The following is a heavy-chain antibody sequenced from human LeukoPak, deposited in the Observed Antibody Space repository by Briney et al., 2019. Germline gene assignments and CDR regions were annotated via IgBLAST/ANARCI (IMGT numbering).Heavy chain of an antibody. Sequence: PGGSLRLSCAASGFTLSSYAMSWVRQAPGKGLEWVSAISGSGGSTYYADSVKGRFTISRDNSKNTLYLQMNSLRAEDTAVYYCAKAILLGIVFGSYMDVWGKGTTVTVSS. CDR1: GFTLSSYA. D-gene: IGHD3-3*01. CDR2: ISGSGGST. J-gene: IGHJ6*03. CDR3: AKAILLGIVFGSYMDV. V-gene: IGHV3-23*01.